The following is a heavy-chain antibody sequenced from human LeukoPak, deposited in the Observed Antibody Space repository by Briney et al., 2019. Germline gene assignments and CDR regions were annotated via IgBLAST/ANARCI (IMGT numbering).Heavy chain of an antibody. CDR1: GFTFGNYG. CDR2: IRSKTYGGTV. D-gene: IGHD2-15*01. V-gene: IGHV3-49*04. Sequence: GGSLRLSCTGSGFTFGNYGMSWVRQAPGKGLEWVGLIRSKTYGGTVVYAASVKGRFTISRDDSKSIAYVQMNSLTTEDTAVYYCTSVYCSGGSCYPNLPDYWGQGTLVTVSS. J-gene: IGHJ4*02. CDR3: TSVYCSGGSCYPNLPDY.